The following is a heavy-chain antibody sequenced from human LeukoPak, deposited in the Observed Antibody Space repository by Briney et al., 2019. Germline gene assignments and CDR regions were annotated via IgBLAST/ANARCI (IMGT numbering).Heavy chain of an antibody. CDR1: GFTFSYYV. D-gene: IGHD3-22*01. CDR2: ISRDGTA. Sequence: RGSLRLSCATSGFTFSYYVFHWVRQAPGKGLDWVAAISRDGTAYYADSVKGRFTVSRDTSEDTVFLQMVSLGLEDTAVYYCARGNYYDSRGFSVTEHWGQGTLVTVSS. V-gene: IGHV3-30*04. J-gene: IGHJ4*02. CDR3: ARGNYYDSRGFSVTEH.